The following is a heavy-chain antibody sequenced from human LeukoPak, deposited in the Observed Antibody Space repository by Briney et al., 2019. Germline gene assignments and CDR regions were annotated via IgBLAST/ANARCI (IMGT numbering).Heavy chain of an antibody. D-gene: IGHD4-17*01. J-gene: IGHJ3*02. V-gene: IGHV4-28*05. CDR2: IYYSGGI. CDR3: ARKTTTGPTKAAFDI. CDR1: GYSISTSNY. Sequence: SETLCLTCAVSGYSISTSNYWAWIRQPPGKGLEWIGHIYYSGGIYYNPSLKSRVTMSVDTSKNQFSLKLSSVTAVDTAVYYCARKTTTGPTKAAFDIWGQGTMLTVSS.